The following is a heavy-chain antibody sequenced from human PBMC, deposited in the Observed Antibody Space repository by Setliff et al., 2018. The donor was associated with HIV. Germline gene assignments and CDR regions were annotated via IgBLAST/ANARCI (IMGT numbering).Heavy chain of an antibody. CDR3: ARVSPPPGTSRYSYYYMDV. J-gene: IGHJ6*03. Sequence: GGSLRLSCAASGFTFSTYGMHWVRQAPGKGLEWVALIWYDGSDKYYGDSVKGRFTIYRDNSKNTLYLQMNSLRAEDTAVYYCARVSPPPGTSRYSYYYMDVWGKGTTVTVSS. CDR2: IWYDGSDK. CDR1: GFTFSTYG. D-gene: IGHD6-13*01. V-gene: IGHV3-33*01.